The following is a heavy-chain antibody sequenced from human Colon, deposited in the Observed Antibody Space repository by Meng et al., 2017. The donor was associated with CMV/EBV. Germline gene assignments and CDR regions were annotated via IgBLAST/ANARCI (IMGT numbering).Heavy chain of an antibody. Sequence: EVQVLGSGGDLVQPGGSIRLSCAVAGFRFNTDVMTWVRQAPGKGLEWVATISGNGASAYYADSVKGRFTISRDNSKNMVYLQMKTLRDEDTAVYYCAKGFYWGQGTLVTVSS. CDR3: AKGFY. J-gene: IGHJ4*02. V-gene: IGHV3-23*01. CDR1: GFRFNTDV. CDR2: ISGNGASA.